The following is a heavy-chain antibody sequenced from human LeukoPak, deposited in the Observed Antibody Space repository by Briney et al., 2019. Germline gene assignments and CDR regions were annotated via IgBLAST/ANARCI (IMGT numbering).Heavy chain of an antibody. D-gene: IGHD3-10*01. CDR3: AGGYYYGSGSYYKFDY. CDR2: IYYSGST. Sequence: PSETLSLTCTVSGGSISSYYWSWIRQPPGKGLEWIGYIYYSGSTNYNPSLKSRVTISVDTSKNQFSLKLSSVTAADTAVYYRAGGYYYGSGSYYKFDYWGQGTLVTVSS. CDR1: GGSISSYY. J-gene: IGHJ4*02. V-gene: IGHV4-59*12.